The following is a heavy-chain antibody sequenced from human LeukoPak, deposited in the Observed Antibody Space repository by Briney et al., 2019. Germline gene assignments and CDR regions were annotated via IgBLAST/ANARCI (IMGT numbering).Heavy chain of an antibody. J-gene: IGHJ4*02. D-gene: IGHD3-3*01. Sequence: GGSLRLSCAASGFTFSSYAMHWVRQAPGKGLEWVAVISYDGSNKYYADSVKGRFTISRDNSKNTLYLQMNSLRAEDTAVYYCARDQVVYDFWSGYSFDYWGQGTLVTVSS. CDR1: GFTFSSYA. V-gene: IGHV3-30-3*01. CDR2: ISYDGSNK. CDR3: ARDQVVYDFWSGYSFDY.